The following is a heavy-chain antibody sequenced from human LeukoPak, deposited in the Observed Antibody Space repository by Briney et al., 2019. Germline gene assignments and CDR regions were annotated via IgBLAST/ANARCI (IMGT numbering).Heavy chain of an antibody. V-gene: IGHV1-46*01. CDR2: INPSGGST. D-gene: IGHD3-9*01. Sequence: GASVKVSCKASGYTFTSYYMHWVRQAPGQGLEWMGIINPSGGSTSYAQKFQGRVTMTRDMSTSTVYMELSSLRSEDTAVYYCAIFVVYYDILVWGQGTLVTVSS. J-gene: IGHJ4*02. CDR3: AIFVVYYDILV. CDR1: GYTFTSYY.